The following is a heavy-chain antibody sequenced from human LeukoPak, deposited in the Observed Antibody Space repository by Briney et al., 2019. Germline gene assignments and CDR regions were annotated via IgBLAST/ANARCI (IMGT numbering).Heavy chain of an antibody. J-gene: IGHJ5*02. Sequence: SETLSLTCTVSGGSISSYHWSWIRQPAGKGLEWIGRIYTSGSTNYNPSLKSRVTMSVDTSKNQFSLKLSSVTAADTAVYYCAREIRYFDWLLNWFDPWGQGTLVTVSS. CDR2: IYTSGST. CDR3: AREIRYFDWLLNWFDP. CDR1: GGSISSYH. V-gene: IGHV4-4*07. D-gene: IGHD3-9*01.